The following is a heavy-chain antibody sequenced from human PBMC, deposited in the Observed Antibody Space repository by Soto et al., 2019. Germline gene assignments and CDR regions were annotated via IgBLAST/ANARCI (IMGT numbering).Heavy chain of an antibody. J-gene: IGHJ6*02. Sequence: GGSLRLSCAASGFTFSSYAMSWVRQAPGKGLEWVSAISGSGGSTHYADSVKGRFTISRDNSKNTLYLQMNSLRAEDTAVYYCAKDQYANWNYYYGMDVWGQGTTVTVYS. CDR3: AKDQYANWNYYYGMDV. CDR2: ISGSGGST. D-gene: IGHD1-1*01. V-gene: IGHV3-23*01. CDR1: GFTFSSYA.